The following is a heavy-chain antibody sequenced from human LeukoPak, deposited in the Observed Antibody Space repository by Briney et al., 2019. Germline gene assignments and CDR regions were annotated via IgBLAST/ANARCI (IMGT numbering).Heavy chain of an antibody. Sequence: GASVKVSCKASGYTFTSYGISWVRQAPGQGLEWMGWISAYNGNTNYAQKLQGRVTMTTDTSTSTAYMELRSLRSDDTAVYYCARLIWSGYFFSISETKNAFDIWGQGTMVTVSS. CDR1: GYTFTSYG. CDR3: ARLIWSGYFFSISETKNAFDI. J-gene: IGHJ3*02. CDR2: ISAYNGNT. D-gene: IGHD3-3*01. V-gene: IGHV1-18*01.